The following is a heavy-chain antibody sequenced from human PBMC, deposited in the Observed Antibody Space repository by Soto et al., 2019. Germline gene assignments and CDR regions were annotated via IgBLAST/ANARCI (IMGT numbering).Heavy chain of an antibody. J-gene: IGHJ4*02. CDR3: ARVPTMVRGLIYPLRFDY. V-gene: IGHV3-23*01. D-gene: IGHD3-10*01. CDR2: ISGSGGST. CDR1: GFTFSSYA. Sequence: PGGSLRLSCAASGFTFSSYAMSWVRQAPGKGLEWVSAISGSGGSTYYADSVKGRFTISRDNSKNTLYLQMNSLRAEDTAVYYCARVPTMVRGLIYPLRFDYWGQGTLVTVSS.